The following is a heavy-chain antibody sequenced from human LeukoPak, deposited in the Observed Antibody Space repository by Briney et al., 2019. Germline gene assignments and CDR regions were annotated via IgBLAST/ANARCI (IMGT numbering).Heavy chain of an antibody. CDR2: ISHSGST. D-gene: IGHD3-22*01. Sequence: SETLSLTCTVSGVSVSSGSYYWSWIRQPPGKGLEWIGYISHSGSTNYNPSLKSRVSISVDTSKNQFSLELFSVIAADTAVYYCARGLSVYSYDSSVYPPGFDYWGQGTLVTVSS. J-gene: IGHJ4*02. CDR3: ARGLSVYSYDSSVYPPGFDY. CDR1: GVSVSSGSYY. V-gene: IGHV4-61*01.